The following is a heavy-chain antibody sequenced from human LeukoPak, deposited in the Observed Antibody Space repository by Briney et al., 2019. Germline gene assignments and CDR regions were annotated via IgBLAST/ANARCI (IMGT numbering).Heavy chain of an antibody. CDR2: INPNSGGT. J-gene: IGHJ4*02. CDR1: GYTFTGYY. Sequence: GASVKVSCKASGYTFTGYYMHWVRQAPGQGLEWMGWINPNSGGTNYAQKFQGRVTMTRDTSISTAYMELSRLRSDDTAVYYCARVPIIQLRPRFDYWGQGTLVTVSS. CDR3: ARVPIIQLRPRFDY. D-gene: IGHD5-18*01. V-gene: IGHV1-2*02.